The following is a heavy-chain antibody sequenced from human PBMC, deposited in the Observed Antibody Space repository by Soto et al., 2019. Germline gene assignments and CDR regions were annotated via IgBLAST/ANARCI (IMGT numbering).Heavy chain of an antibody. CDR1: GFTFSSYD. J-gene: IGHJ4*02. CDR2: ISSSGSTI. V-gene: IGHV3-48*03. Sequence: EVQLVESGGGLVQPGGSLRLSCAASGFTFSSYDMNWVRQAPGTGLEWVSYISSSGSTIYYADSVKGRFTISRDNDKNSLYLQTNSLRAEDTAVYDCAREGGSYFLAAHFDYWGQGTLVTVSS. D-gene: IGHD1-26*01. CDR3: AREGGSYFLAAHFDY.